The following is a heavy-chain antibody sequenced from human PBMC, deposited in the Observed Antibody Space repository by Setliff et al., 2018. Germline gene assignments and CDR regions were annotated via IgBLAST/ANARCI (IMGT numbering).Heavy chain of an antibody. J-gene: IGHJ3*02. V-gene: IGHV3-23*01. D-gene: IGHD6-19*01. Sequence: LIRQPPGKGLEWVSVIRGSEGRMTASYVDSVRGRFTISRDNSKNMVYLQMNSLRPEDTAVYYCVKAGYSSGWAPALDAFDIWGQGTMVTVSS. CDR3: VKAGYSSGWAPALDAFDI. CDR2: IRGSEGRMTA.